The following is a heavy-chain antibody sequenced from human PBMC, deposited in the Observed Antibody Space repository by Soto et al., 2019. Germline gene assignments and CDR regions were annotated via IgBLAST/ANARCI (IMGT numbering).Heavy chain of an antibody. CDR2: IYYSGST. D-gene: IGHD4-4*01. CDR3: AIYDPEVTTFDY. V-gene: IGHV4-59*08. Sequence: SETLSLTCTVSGGSISSYYWSWIRQPPGKGQEWIGYIYYSGSTNYNPSLKSRVTISVDTSKNQFSLKLSSVTAADTAVYYCAIYDPEVTTFDYWGQGTLVTVSS. J-gene: IGHJ4*02. CDR1: GGSISSYY.